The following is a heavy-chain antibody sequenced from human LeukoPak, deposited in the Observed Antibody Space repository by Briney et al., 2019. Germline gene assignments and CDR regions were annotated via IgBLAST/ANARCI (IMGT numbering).Heavy chain of an antibody. D-gene: IGHD2-2*01. J-gene: IGHJ3*02. CDR2: ISSSSSYI. Sequence: PGGSLRLSCAASGFTFSSYSMNWVRQAPGKGLEWVSSISSSSSYIYYADSVKGRFTISRDNAKNSLYLQMNSLRAEDTAVYYCARDTRGYCSSTSCLYDAFDIWGQGTMVTVSS. CDR1: GFTFSSYS. V-gene: IGHV3-21*01. CDR3: ARDTRGYCSSTSCLYDAFDI.